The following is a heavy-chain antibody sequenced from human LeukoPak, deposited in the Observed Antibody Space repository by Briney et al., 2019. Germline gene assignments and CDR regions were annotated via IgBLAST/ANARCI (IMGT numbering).Heavy chain of an antibody. CDR1: GFTFSSYS. D-gene: IGHD1-7*01. CDR2: ISSSSSTI. V-gene: IGHV3-48*04. CDR3: ARGGGRLITGTPPDY. Sequence: PGGSLRLSCAASGFTFSSYSMNWVRQAPGKGLEWVSYISSSSSTIYYADSVKGRFTISRDNAKNSLYLQMNSLRAEDTAVYYCARGGGRLITGTPPDYWGQGTLVTVSS. J-gene: IGHJ4*02.